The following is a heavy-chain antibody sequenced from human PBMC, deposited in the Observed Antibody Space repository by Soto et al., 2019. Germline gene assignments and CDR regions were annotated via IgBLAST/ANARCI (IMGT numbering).Heavy chain of an antibody. CDR3: ARVDVLCDGGRCYGVHLDV. Sequence: EVQLVESGGGLVQPGGSLRLSCAASGFTVSSKYMSWVRQAPGKGLEWVSLIQNVGPTYYADSVKGRFTISRDTSENTVHLQMDSLRAEDTAVYYCARVDVLCDGGRCYGVHLDVWGKGTTVTVSS. CDR1: GFTVSSKY. J-gene: IGHJ6*04. D-gene: IGHD2-15*01. V-gene: IGHV3-66*01. CDR2: IQNVGPT.